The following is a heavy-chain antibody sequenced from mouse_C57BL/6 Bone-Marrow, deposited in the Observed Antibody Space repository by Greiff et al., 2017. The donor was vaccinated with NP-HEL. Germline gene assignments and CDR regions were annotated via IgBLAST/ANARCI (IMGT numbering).Heavy chain of an antibody. V-gene: IGHV5-16*01. J-gene: IGHJ2*01. Sequence: VQLKESEGGLVQPGSSMKLSCTASGFTFSDYYMAWVRQVPEKGLEWVANINYDGSSTYYLDSLKSRFIISRDNAKNILYLQMSSLKSEDTATYYCARWYYGVDYWGQGTTLTVSS. CDR1: GFTFSDYY. CDR2: INYDGSST. CDR3: ARWYYGVDY. D-gene: IGHD1-2*01.